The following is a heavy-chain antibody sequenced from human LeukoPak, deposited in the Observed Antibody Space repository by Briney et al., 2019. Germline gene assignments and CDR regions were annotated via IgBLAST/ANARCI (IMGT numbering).Heavy chain of an antibody. Sequence: SGRSLRLSCAASGFPFSSYGMHWVRQAPGKGLEWVAVTWHDGSHKYYADSVKGRFTISRDNSRNTLYLEMNSLRVEDTAVYYCASGDYSSGWHLDFWGQGTLVTVSS. V-gene: IGHV3-33*01. CDR3: ASGDYSSGWHLDF. CDR2: TWHDGSHK. J-gene: IGHJ4*02. CDR1: GFPFSSYG. D-gene: IGHD6-19*01.